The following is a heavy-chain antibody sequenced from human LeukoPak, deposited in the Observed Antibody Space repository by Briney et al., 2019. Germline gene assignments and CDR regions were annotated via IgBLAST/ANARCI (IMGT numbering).Heavy chain of an antibody. CDR1: GGSISGYY. CDR2: IYYSGST. V-gene: IGHV4-59*01. D-gene: IGHD4-17*01. J-gene: IGHJ4*02. CDR3: ARHWSTVTPPDY. Sequence: SETLSLTCTVSGGSISGYYWSWIRQPPGKGLEWIGYIYYSGSTNYNPSLKSRVTISVDTSKNQFSLKLSSVTAADTAVYYCARHWSTVTPPDYWGQGTLVTVSS.